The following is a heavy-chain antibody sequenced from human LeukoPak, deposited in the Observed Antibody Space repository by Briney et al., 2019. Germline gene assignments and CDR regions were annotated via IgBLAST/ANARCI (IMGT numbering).Heavy chain of an antibody. V-gene: IGHV3-66*04. J-gene: IGHJ4*02. Sequence: QAGGSLRLFCAASGFTVSSHYMSWVRPAPGKGVEWVSVIYSGGSTYYADSVRGRFTISRDNSKKTLYLQMNSLRAEDTAVYYCARRFKVNWGLDYWGQGTLVTVSS. D-gene: IGHD7-27*01. CDR1: GFTVSSHY. CDR3: ARRFKVNWGLDY. CDR2: IYSGGST.